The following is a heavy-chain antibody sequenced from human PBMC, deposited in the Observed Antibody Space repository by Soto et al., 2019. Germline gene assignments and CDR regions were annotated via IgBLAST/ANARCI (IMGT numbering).Heavy chain of an antibody. D-gene: IGHD1-1*01. Sequence: SETLSLTCTVSNDFIRNYYWTWIRQPAGRGLEWIGRIYTSGTATYNPSLKSRVIMSVDTSKNEFSLNLTSVTPADTALYYCAGQTTYVSTWFDYWGHRTLVTVS. J-gene: IGHJ5*01. V-gene: IGHV4-4*07. CDR3: AGQTTYVSTWFDY. CDR2: IYTSGTA. CDR1: NDFIRNYY.